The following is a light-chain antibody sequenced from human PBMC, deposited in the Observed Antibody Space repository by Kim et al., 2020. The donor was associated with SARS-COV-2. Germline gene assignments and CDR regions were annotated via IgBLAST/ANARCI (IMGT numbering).Light chain of an antibody. CDR2: NTD. J-gene: IGLJ3*02. V-gene: IGLV8-61*01. Sequence: QTVVTQEASLSVSPGGTVTLTCGLSSGSASTTSSPSWYQQIPGQAPRPLIYNTDIRSSGVPDRFSGSILGNKAALTITGAQADDESDYHCVLYLGSGVWVFGGGTRLTVL. CDR1: SGSASTTSS. CDR3: VLYLGSGVWV.